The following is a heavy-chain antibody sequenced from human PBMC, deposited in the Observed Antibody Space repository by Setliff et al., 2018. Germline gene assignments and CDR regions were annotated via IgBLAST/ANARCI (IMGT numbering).Heavy chain of an antibody. CDR1: GDSISTHY. D-gene: IGHD2-15*01. J-gene: IGHJ3*02. Sequence: PSETLSLTCTVSGDSISTHYWSWIRQSPGKGLEWIAYSYYSGSTNYNPSLKSRATISIDTSKNQVSLGLTSVTDADTAVYYCARLPGYCNGGNCYGYYTFDIWGQGTMVTVSS. CDR3: ARLPGYCNGGNCYGYYTFDI. CDR2: SYYSGST. V-gene: IGHV4-59*11.